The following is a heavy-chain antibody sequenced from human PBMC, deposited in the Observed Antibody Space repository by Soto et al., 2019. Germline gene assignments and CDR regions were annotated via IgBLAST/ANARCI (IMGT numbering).Heavy chain of an antibody. D-gene: IGHD2-21*02. CDR2: INAGNGNT. CDR1: GYTVTSYA. Sequence: QVQLVQSGAEEKKPGASVKVSCMASGYTVTSYAMHWVRQAPGQRLEWMGWINAGNGNTKYSQKFQGRVTITRDTSASTAYMELSSLRSEDTAVYYCARSIVVVTALDYWGQGTLVTVSS. CDR3: ARSIVVVTALDY. V-gene: IGHV1-3*05. J-gene: IGHJ4*02.